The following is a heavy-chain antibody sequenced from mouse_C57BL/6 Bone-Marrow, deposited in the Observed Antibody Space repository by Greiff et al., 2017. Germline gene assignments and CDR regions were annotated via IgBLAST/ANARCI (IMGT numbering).Heavy chain of an antibody. CDR1: GYTFTSYW. J-gene: IGHJ3*01. Sequence: QFQLQQPGAELVRPGTSVKLSCKASGYTFTSYWMHWVKQRPGQGLEWIGVLDPSDRYTKYNQKLKGKATLIVDTSSSTAYMRLSSLTSEYSAVYYCASGGAPSWFAYWGQGTLVTVSA. V-gene: IGHV1-59*01. CDR2: LDPSDRYT. D-gene: IGHD3-1*01. CDR3: ASGGAPSWFAY.